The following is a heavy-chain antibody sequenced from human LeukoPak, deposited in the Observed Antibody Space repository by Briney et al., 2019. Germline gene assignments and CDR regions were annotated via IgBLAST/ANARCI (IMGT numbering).Heavy chain of an antibody. D-gene: IGHD6-6*01. Sequence: GASVKVSCKASGYTFTGYYMHWVRQAPGQGLEWMGWINPNSGGTNYAQKFQGRVTMTRDTSISTAYMELSRLRSDDTAVYYCASPTSGSSSGYGYWGQGTLDTVSS. CDR1: GYTFTGYY. J-gene: IGHJ4*02. CDR3: ASPTSGSSSGYGY. V-gene: IGHV1-2*02. CDR2: INPNSGGT.